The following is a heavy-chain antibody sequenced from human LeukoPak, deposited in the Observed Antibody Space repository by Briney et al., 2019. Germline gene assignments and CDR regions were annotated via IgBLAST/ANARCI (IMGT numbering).Heavy chain of an antibody. V-gene: IGHV3-7*01. CDR1: GFIFRDFS. Sequence: PGGSLRLSCSVSGFIFRDFSMSWVRQAPGKGLEWVAKMNEYGSEIFYVDSVKGRFTISRDNGKNSLYLQMNRLRAEDTAVYYCARDYASEYMDVWGKGTTVTVSS. J-gene: IGHJ6*03. D-gene: IGHD3-16*01. CDR2: MNEYGSEI. CDR3: ARDYASEYMDV.